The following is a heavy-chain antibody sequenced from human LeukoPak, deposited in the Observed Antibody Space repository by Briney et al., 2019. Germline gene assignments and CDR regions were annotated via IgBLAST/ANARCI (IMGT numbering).Heavy chain of an antibody. J-gene: IGHJ4*02. Sequence: PGGSLRLSCAASGFTFSSYAMHWVRQAPGKGLEWVAVISYDGSSKYYADSVKGRFTISRDNSKNTLYLQMNSLRAEDTAVYYCARDRSGWYGMFDYWGQGTLVTVSS. D-gene: IGHD6-19*01. CDR3: ARDRSGWYGMFDY. V-gene: IGHV3-30-3*01. CDR1: GFTFSSYA. CDR2: ISYDGSSK.